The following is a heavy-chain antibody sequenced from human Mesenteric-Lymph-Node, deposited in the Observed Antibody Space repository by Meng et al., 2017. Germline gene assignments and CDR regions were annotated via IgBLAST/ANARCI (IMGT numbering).Heavy chain of an antibody. CDR1: GFTFSSYA. D-gene: IGHD3-22*01. CDR2: ISSNGAST. Sequence: GGSLRLSCAASGFTFSSYAMHWVRQAPGKGLEYVSAISSNGASTYYANSVKGRFTISRDNSKNTLYLQMGSLRAEDMAVYYCAREVYDSSGYPDYWGQGTLVTVSS. J-gene: IGHJ4*02. CDR3: AREVYDSSGYPDY. V-gene: IGHV3-64*01.